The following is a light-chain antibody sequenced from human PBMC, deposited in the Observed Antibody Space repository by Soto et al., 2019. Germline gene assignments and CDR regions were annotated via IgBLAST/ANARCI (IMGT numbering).Light chain of an antibody. J-gene: IGKJ1*01. Sequence: DIKMTQSPSTLSASVGDRVTITCRASQSISSWLAWYQQKPGTAPKLLIYHASTLESGVPSRFSGSGYGTELTPTISSLQPDDFATYYCQQYMSYSVGQVTKVDIK. V-gene: IGKV1-5*01. CDR1: QSISSW. CDR2: HAS. CDR3: QQYMSYS.